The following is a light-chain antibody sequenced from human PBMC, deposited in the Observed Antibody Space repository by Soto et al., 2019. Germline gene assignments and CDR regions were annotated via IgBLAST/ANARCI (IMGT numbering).Light chain of an antibody. CDR1: QSVGNN. CDR2: GAS. CDR3: QQYGSSGT. J-gene: IGKJ1*01. Sequence: VMTQSPATLSVSPGERASLSCGASQSVGNNLAWYRQKPGQAPRLLVYGASNRATGIPDRFSGSGSGTDFTLTISRLEPEDFAVYYCQQYGSSGTFGQGTKVDIK. V-gene: IGKV3-20*01.